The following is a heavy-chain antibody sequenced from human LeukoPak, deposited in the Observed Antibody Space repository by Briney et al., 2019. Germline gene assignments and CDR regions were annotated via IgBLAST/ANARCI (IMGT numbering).Heavy chain of an antibody. V-gene: IGHV3-23*01. Sequence: GGSLRLSCVGSGFTFDFSDYVMGWVRQTPGKGLQWISAISGPGGGTYYADSVKGRFTISRDNSKNTLYLQMSSLRAEDTAVYYCAKVGAAVADTLGGFDYWGQGNLVTVSS. CDR1: GFTFDFSDYV. CDR2: ISGPGGGT. CDR3: AKVGAAVADTLGGFDY. D-gene: IGHD6-19*01. J-gene: IGHJ4*02.